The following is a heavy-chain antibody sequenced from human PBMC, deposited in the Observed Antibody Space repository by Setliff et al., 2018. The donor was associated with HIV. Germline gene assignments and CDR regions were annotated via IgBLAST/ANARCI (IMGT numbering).Heavy chain of an antibody. CDR1: GYSMSSGHY. CDR3: ARHAAGPDGPFDY. CDR2: VYHTGST. D-gene: IGHD2-2*01. J-gene: IGHJ4*02. V-gene: IGHV4-38-2*01. Sequence: SETLSLTCGVSGYSMSSGHYWGWIRLPPGKGLEWIGNVYHTGSTYYNPSLKSRVTISVDTSKNQFSLKLSSVIAADTAVYYCARHAAGPDGPFDYWGQGTLVTVSS.